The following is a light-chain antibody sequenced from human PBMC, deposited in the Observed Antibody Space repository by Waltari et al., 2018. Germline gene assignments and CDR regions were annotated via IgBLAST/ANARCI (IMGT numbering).Light chain of an antibody. CDR1: KLGDKH. J-gene: IGLJ2*01. CDR2: QDN. CDR3: QAWDSITVV. V-gene: IGLV3-1*01. Sequence: SYELTQPPPVSVSPGQTASITCSGDKLGDKHACWYQQKPGQSPVLVIYQDNNRPSGIPERFSGSNSGNTATLTISGTQAMDEADYYCQAWDSITVVFGGGTKLTVL.